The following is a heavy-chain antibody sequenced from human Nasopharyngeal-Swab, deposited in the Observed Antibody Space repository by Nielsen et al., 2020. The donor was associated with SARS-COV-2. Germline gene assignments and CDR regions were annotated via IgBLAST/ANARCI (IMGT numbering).Heavy chain of an antibody. CDR3: AKDIKWSIPRGYFDY. J-gene: IGHJ4*01. D-gene: IGHD5-12*01. CDR1: GFTFSSYA. Sequence: GESLKISCAASGFTFSSYAMSWVRQAPGKGLEWVSAISGSGGSTYYADSVKGRFTISRDNSKNTLYLQMNSLRAEDTAVYYCAKDIKWSIPRGYFDYWGHGTLVTVSS. CDR2: ISGSGGST. V-gene: IGHV3-23*01.